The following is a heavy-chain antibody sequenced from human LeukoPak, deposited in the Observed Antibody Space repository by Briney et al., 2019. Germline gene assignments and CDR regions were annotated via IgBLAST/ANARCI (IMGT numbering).Heavy chain of an antibody. CDR3: ATVTTTPAGDY. D-gene: IGHD4-17*01. J-gene: IGHJ4*02. V-gene: IGHV3-30-3*01. CDR1: GFSFSSYA. CDR2: ISYDGSNK. Sequence: PGGSLRLSCAASGFSFSSYAMPWVRQAPGKGLEWVAVISYDGSNKYYADSVKGRFTISRDNSKNTLYLQMNSLRAEDTAVYYCATVTTTPAGDYWGQGTLVTVSS.